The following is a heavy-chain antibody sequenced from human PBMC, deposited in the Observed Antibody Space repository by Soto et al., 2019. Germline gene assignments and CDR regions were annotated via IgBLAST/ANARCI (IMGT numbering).Heavy chain of an antibody. D-gene: IGHD2-2*01. CDR1: GFTFSSYG. J-gene: IGHJ6*02. V-gene: IGHV3-30*18. Sequence: GGSLRLSCAASGFTFSSYGMHWVRQAPGKGLEWVAVISYDRSNKYYADSVKGRFTISRDNSKNTLYLQMNSLRAEDTAVYYCAKDDCSSTSCYRRLYYYYYYGMDVWGQGTTVTVSS. CDR3: AKDDCSSTSCYRRLYYYYYYGMDV. CDR2: ISYDRSNK.